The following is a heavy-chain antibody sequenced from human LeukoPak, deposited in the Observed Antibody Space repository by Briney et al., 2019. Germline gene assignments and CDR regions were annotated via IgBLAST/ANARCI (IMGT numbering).Heavy chain of an antibody. CDR2: IYRSEDT. V-gene: IGHV4-38-2*02. CDR1: GYSISSGYY. CDR3: ARVYYDSRGYGHYFDY. J-gene: IGHJ4*02. D-gene: IGHD3-22*01. Sequence: SETLSLTCTVSGYSISSGYYWGWIRQPPGKGREWIGNIYRSEDTYHNPPLKSRVTIPVDTSKSQFSLKLSTVTAADTAVYYCARVYYDSRGYGHYFDYWGQGTLVTVSS.